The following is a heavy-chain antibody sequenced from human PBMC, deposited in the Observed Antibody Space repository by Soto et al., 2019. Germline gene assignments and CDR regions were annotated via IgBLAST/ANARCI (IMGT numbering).Heavy chain of an antibody. CDR3: ARVQGSGSYYNGYGMDV. Sequence: SETVSLACAVDGGSFSGYYWRWICQPPGEGLEWIGEINHSGSTNYNTSLKSRVIISVDTSKNQFSLKLSSVTAADTAVYYCARVQGSGSYYNGYGMDVWGQGTTVTVSS. D-gene: IGHD3-10*01. CDR2: INHSGST. CDR1: GGSFSGYY. J-gene: IGHJ6*02. V-gene: IGHV4-34*01.